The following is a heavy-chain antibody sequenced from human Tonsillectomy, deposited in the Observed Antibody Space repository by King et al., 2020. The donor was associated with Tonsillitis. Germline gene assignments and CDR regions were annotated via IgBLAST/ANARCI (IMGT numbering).Heavy chain of an antibody. J-gene: IGHJ5*02. CDR3: AKTRYYDFWSGPPDNWFDP. CDR2: ISGSGGST. CDR1: GFTFSSYA. Sequence: EVQLVESGGGLVQPGGSLRLSCAASGFTFSSYAMSWVRQAPGKGLEWVSAISGSGGSTYYADSVKGRFTISRDNSKNTLYLQMNSLRAEDTAVYYCAKTRYYDFWSGPPDNWFDPWGHGTLVTVSS. V-gene: IGHV3-23*04. D-gene: IGHD3-3*01.